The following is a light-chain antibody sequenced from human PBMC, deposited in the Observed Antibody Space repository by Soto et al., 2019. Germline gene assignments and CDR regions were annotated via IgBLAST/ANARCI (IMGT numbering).Light chain of an antibody. CDR3: QQSYTTPLT. CDR1: QSIASY. Sequence: DIQMTQSPSSLSASVGDRVTITCRASQSIASYLNWYQQKPGKAPNLLIYAASSLQSGVPSRFRGSASGTDFTLTISSLQPEDFATYYCQQSYTTPLTFGGGNKVEIK. V-gene: IGKV1-39*01. CDR2: AAS. J-gene: IGKJ4*01.